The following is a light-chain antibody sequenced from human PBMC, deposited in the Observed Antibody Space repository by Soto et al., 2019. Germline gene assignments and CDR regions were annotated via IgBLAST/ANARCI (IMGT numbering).Light chain of an antibody. CDR3: QHYSTWLWT. Sequence: EIVMTQSPATLSVSPGERATLSCRASQSVDSKLAWYQQKPGQGPRLLIYGASSRATGIPARFSGSGSGTEFTLTISSVQSEDFAVYYCQHYSTWLWTFGQGTKVESK. V-gene: IGKV3-15*01. CDR2: GAS. CDR1: QSVDSK. J-gene: IGKJ1*01.